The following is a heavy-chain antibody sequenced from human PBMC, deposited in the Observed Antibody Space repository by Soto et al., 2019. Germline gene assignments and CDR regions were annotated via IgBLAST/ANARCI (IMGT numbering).Heavy chain of an antibody. J-gene: IGHJ4*02. CDR1: GFTFSSYE. V-gene: IGHV3-48*03. D-gene: IGHD5-12*01. Sequence: PGGSLRLSCAASGFTFSSYEMNWVRQAPGKGLEWFSYISGSGSAIYYADSVKGRFTISRDNAKNSLYLQMNSLRAEDTAVYYCARVRYSAYGGYYFDYWGQGTLVTGSS. CDR3: ARVRYSAYGGYYFDY. CDR2: ISGSGSAI.